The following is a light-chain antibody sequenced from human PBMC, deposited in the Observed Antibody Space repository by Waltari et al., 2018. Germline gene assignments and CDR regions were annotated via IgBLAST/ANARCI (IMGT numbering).Light chain of an antibody. V-gene: IGKV4-1*01. Sequence: DIVMTQSPDSLAVSLGETATINCQASQTVLHTSNNKNYLAWYQQKPGQPPKLLFYWASTREYGVPDRFSGSGSGTDFTLTISSLQAEDVAVYYCQQYFSNILYTFGGGTKVEIK. J-gene: IGKJ4*01. CDR3: QQYFSNILYT. CDR2: WAS. CDR1: QTVLHTSNNKNY.